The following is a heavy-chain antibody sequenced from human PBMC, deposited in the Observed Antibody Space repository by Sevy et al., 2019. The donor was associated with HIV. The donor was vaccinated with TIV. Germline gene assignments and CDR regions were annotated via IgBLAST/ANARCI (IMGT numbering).Heavy chain of an antibody. V-gene: IGHV1-2*02. CDR1: GYTFTGYY. CDR2: INPNSGGT. Sequence: ASVKVSCKASGYTFTGYYMHWVRQAPGQGLEWMGWINPNSGGTNYAQKFQGRVTMTRDTSISTAYMELSRLRSDDTAVYYCAREERGYCSGGSCYTASKWGQRTLVTVSS. D-gene: IGHD2-15*01. J-gene: IGHJ4*02. CDR3: AREERGYCSGGSCYTASK.